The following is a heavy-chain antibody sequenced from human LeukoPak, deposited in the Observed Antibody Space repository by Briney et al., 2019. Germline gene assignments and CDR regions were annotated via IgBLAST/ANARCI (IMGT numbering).Heavy chain of an antibody. CDR1: GFRFNNYG. D-gene: IGHD3-16*01. CDR2: INANGDNT. Sequence: PGGSLRLSCAASGFRFNNYGMSWVRQAPGQGLEWVSVINANGDNTNYADSVRGRFTISRDNSKNTLYLQMNSLRAEDTAVYYCAKDRGGLYYFDYWGQGTLVTVSS. J-gene: IGHJ4*02. V-gene: IGHV3-23*01. CDR3: AKDRGGLYYFDY.